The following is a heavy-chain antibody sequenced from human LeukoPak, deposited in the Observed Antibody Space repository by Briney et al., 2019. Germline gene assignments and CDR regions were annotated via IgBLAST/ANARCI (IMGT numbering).Heavy chain of an antibody. J-gene: IGHJ4*02. D-gene: IGHD4-23*01. V-gene: IGHV4-39*01. CDR2: IYYSGST. Sequence: PSETLSLTCTVSGGSISSSSYYWGWVRQPPGKGLEWLGGIYYSGSTYYNPSLKSRVTISVDTSKNQFSLKLSSVTAADTAVYYCASQGTRWSPEDFDYWGQGTLVTVSS. CDR1: GGSISSSSYY. CDR3: ASQGTRWSPEDFDY.